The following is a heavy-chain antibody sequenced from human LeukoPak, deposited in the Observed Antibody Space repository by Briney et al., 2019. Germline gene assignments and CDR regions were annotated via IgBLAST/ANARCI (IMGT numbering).Heavy chain of an antibody. V-gene: IGHV1-69*05. Sequence: GASVKVSCKASGYSFSTYAIYWVRQAPGQGLEWMGGIIPIFGTANYAQKFQGRVTITTDESTSTAYMELSSLRSEDTAVYYCARGSGCSSTSCYYYYYMDVWGKGTTVTVSS. CDR1: GYSFSTYA. J-gene: IGHJ6*03. CDR2: IIPIFGTA. D-gene: IGHD2-2*01. CDR3: ARGSGCSSTSCYYYYYMDV.